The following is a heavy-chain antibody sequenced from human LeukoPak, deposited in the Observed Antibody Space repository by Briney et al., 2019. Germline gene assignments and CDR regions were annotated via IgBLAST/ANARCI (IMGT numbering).Heavy chain of an antibody. J-gene: IGHJ4*01. CDR3: AREEWNLQYSGYDWTYYFDY. V-gene: IGHV1-69*06. Sequence: SVKVSCKASGGTFSSYAMSWVRQAPGQGLEWMGVIIPIFGTANYAQKFQGRVTITADKSTSTAYMELSSLRSEDTAVYYCAREEWNLQYSGYDWTYYFDYWGHGTLVTVSS. D-gene: IGHD5-12*01. CDR1: GGTFSSYA. CDR2: IIPIFGTA.